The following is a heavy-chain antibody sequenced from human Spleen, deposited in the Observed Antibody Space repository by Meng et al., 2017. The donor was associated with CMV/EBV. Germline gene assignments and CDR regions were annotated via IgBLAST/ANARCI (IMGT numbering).Heavy chain of an antibody. V-gene: IGHV3-73*01. CDR2: IRSKANSYAT. D-gene: IGHD3-3*01. Sequence: SCAASGFTFSSSAMNWVRQASGKGLEWVGRIRSKANSYATAYAASVKGRFTISRDDSKNTAYLQMNSLKTEDTAVYYCTRGSFSLSGYWGQGTLVTVSS. CDR1: GFTFSSSA. J-gene: IGHJ4*02. CDR3: TRGSFSLSGY.